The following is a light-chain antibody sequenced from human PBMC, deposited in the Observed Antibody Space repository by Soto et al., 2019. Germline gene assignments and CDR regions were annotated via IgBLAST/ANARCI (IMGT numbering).Light chain of an antibody. Sequence: QPVLTQPPSASGTPGQRVTISCSGSSSNIGSNTVNWYQQLPGTAPKLLIYSNNQRPSGVPDRFSGSTSGTSAALAISGRQSEDEADDYCAAWDDSLNVVVFGGGTKLTVL. CDR1: SSNIGSNT. V-gene: IGLV1-44*01. CDR3: AAWDDSLNVVV. CDR2: SNN. J-gene: IGLJ2*01.